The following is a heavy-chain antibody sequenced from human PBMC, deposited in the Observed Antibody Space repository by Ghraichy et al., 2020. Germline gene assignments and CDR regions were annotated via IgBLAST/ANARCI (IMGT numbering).Heavy chain of an antibody. CDR2: IYSTGKYI. D-gene: IGHD2-2*01. V-gene: IGHV3-21*01. J-gene: IGHJ4*02. Sequence: GGSLRLSCVASGFSFSVFDMNWVRQAPGRGLEWVASIYSTGKYIYYADSMMGRFTISRDDSENSLYLQMDSLRAEDTAVYYCARRAPYCGSTSCYDYWGQGTLVTVSS. CDR1: GFSFSVFD. CDR3: ARRAPYCGSTSCYDY.